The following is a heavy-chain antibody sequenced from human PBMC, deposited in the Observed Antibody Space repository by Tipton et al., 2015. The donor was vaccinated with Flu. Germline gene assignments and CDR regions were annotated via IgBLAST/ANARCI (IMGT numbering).Heavy chain of an antibody. CDR2: IYYSGST. CDR1: GGSISSSSYY. J-gene: IGHJ4*02. Sequence: TLSLTCTVSGGSISSSSYYWGWVRQPPGKGLEWIGSIYYSGSTYYNPSPKSRVTISVDTSKNQFSLKLSSVTAADTAVYYCARQGQQLVRVLWFDYWGQGTLVTVSS. CDR3: ARQGQQLVRVLWFDY. V-gene: IGHV4-39*01. D-gene: IGHD6-13*01.